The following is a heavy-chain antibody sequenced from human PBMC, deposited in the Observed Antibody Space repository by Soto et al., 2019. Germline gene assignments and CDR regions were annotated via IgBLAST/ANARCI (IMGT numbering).Heavy chain of an antibody. J-gene: IGHJ6*02. D-gene: IGHD3-10*01. CDR3: ARGFSGSYYYGMDV. Sequence: ASVKVSCKASGYTFTSYGISWVRQAPGQGLEWMGWISAYNGNTNYAPRLQGRVTMTTDTSTSTAYMELRSLRSDDTAVYYCARGFSGSYYYGMDVWGQGTTVTVSS. CDR2: ISAYNGNT. V-gene: IGHV1-18*01. CDR1: GYTFTSYG.